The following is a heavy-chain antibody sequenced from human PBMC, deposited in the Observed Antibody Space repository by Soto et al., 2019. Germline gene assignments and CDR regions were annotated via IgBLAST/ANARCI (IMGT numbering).Heavy chain of an antibody. CDR2: INSDGSST. D-gene: IGHD6-19*01. CDR3: ARDIAVAGAFDY. Sequence: GGSLRLSCAASGFTFSSYWMHWVRQAPGNGLVWVSRINSDGSSTSYADSVKGRFTISRDNAKNTLYLQMNSLRAEDTAVYYCARDIAVAGAFDYWGQGTLVTVSS. V-gene: IGHV3-74*01. J-gene: IGHJ4*02. CDR1: GFTFSSYW.